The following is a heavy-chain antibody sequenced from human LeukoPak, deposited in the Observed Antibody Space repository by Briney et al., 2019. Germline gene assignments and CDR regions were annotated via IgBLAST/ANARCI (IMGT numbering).Heavy chain of an antibody. Sequence: SQTLSLTCAISGDSVSSNSAAWHWIRQSPSRGLEWLTRTYYRTKWYNDYALFVKSRITINPDTSKSQFSLHLTSVTPEDTAIYYCAREGTVGASPFDSWGQGTLVTVSS. CDR2: TYYRTKWYN. CDR1: GDSVSSNSAA. V-gene: IGHV6-1*01. D-gene: IGHD1-26*01. CDR3: AREGTVGASPFDS. J-gene: IGHJ4*02.